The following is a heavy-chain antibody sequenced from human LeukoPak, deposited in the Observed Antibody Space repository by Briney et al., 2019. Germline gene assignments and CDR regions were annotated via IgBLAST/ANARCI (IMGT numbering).Heavy chain of an antibody. Sequence: GESLKIPCKGSGYSFTSYWIGWVRQMPGKGLEWMGIIYPGDSDTRYSPSFQGQVTISADKSISTAYLQWSSLKASDTAMYYCARQYMDTAMAFDPWGQGTLVTVSS. D-gene: IGHD5-18*01. J-gene: IGHJ5*02. CDR1: GYSFTSYW. V-gene: IGHV5-51*01. CDR3: ARQYMDTAMAFDP. CDR2: IYPGDSDT.